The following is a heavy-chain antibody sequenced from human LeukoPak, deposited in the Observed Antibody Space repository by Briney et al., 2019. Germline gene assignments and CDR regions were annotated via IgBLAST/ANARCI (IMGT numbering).Heavy chain of an antibody. CDR2: INHSGST. CDR3: ARGGVVPAAIMRSIRSHNWFDP. V-gene: IGHV4-34*01. J-gene: IGHJ5*02. D-gene: IGHD2-2*02. CDR1: GGSFSGYY. Sequence: SETLSLTCAVYGGSFSGYYWSWIRQPPGKGLEWIGEINHSGSTNYNPSLKSRVTISVDPSKNQFSLKLSSVTAADTAVYYCARGGVVPAAIMRSIRSHNWFDPWGQGTLVTVSS.